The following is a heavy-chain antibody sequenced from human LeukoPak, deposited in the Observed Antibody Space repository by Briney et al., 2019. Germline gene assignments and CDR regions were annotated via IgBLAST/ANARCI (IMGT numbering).Heavy chain of an antibody. D-gene: IGHD6-13*01. V-gene: IGHV4-39*07. J-gene: IGHJ3*02. Sequence: SETLSLTCTVSGGSISSSSYYWGWIRQPPGKGLEWIGSIYYSGSTYYNPSLKSRVTISVDTSKNQFSLKLSSVTAADTAVYYCARPDQQQLVRNAFDIWGQGTMVTVSS. CDR3: ARPDQQQLVRNAFDI. CDR1: GGSISSSSYY. CDR2: IYYSGST.